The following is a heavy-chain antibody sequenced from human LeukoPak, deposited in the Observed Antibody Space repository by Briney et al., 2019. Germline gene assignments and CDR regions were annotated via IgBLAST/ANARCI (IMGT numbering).Heavy chain of an antibody. J-gene: IGHJ3*02. CDR1: GFTFSSYG. CDR2: ISYDGSNK. D-gene: IGHD3-22*01. Sequence: GGSLRLSCAASGFTFSSYGMHWVRQAPGKGLEWVAVISYDGSNKYYADSVKGRFTISRDNSKNTLYLQMNSLRAEDTAVYYCAKDQWAFYSSGQGGGAFDIWGQGTMVTVSS. V-gene: IGHV3-30*18. CDR3: AKDQWAFYSSGQGGGAFDI.